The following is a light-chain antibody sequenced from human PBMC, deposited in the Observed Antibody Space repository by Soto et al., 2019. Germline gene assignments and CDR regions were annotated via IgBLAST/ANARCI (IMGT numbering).Light chain of an antibody. CDR2: AVS. J-gene: IGLJ1*01. CDR1: SSDFGGYNF. V-gene: IGLV2-14*01. Sequence: QSVLTQPASVSGSPGQSITISCTGTSSDFGGYNFVPWYQHRPGKAPKLMIYAVSNRPSGVSNRFSGSKSGNTASLTISGLQAEDEADYYCCSYTSYSPYVFGTGTKVTVL. CDR3: CSYTSYSPYV.